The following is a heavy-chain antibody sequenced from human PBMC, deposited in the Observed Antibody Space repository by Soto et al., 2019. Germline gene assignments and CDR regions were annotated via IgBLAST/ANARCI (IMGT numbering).Heavy chain of an antibody. CDR3: ARDQGYCSGGSCYSSYHGMDV. CDR1: GFTFSSYS. J-gene: IGHJ6*02. Sequence: EVQLVESGGGLVKPGGSLRLSCAASGFTFSSYSMNWVRQAPGKGLEWVSSISSSSSYIYYADSVKGRFTISRDNAKNSLYLQMNSLRAEDTAVYYCARDQGYCSGGSCYSSYHGMDVWGQGTTVTVSS. D-gene: IGHD2-15*01. V-gene: IGHV3-21*01. CDR2: ISSSSSYI.